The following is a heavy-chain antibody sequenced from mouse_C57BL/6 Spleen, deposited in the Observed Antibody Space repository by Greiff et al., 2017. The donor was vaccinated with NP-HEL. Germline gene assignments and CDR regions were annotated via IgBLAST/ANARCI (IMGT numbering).Heavy chain of an antibody. CDR3: ARERYDDDDGYAMDY. J-gene: IGHJ4*01. V-gene: IGHV5-4*01. D-gene: IGHD2-12*01. CDR2: ISDGGSYT. Sequence: EVKVVESGGGLVKPGGSLKLSCAASGFTFSSYAMSWVRQTPEKRLEWVATISDGGSYTYYPDNVKGRFTISRDNAKNNLYLQMSHLKSEDTAMYYCARERYDDDDGYAMDYWGQGTSVTVSS. CDR1: GFTFSSYA.